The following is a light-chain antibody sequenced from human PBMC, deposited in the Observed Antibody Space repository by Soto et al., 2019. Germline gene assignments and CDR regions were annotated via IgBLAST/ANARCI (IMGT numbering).Light chain of an antibody. Sequence: QSVLTQPPSVSAAPGQKVTISCSGSSSNIGESFVSWYQHLPGTAPKLLIYDSNKRPSGIPDRFSGSQSGTSATLAITGLRTGDEADYYCGTWDSVLNSGIFGGGTQLTVL. CDR1: SSNIGESF. CDR2: DSN. J-gene: IGLJ2*01. V-gene: IGLV1-51*01. CDR3: GTWDSVLNSGI.